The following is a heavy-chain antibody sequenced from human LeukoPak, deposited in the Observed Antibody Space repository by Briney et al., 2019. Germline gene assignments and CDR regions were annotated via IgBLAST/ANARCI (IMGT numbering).Heavy chain of an antibody. CDR3: ASPPPDYYDSSGYSRIYFQH. J-gene: IGHJ1*01. D-gene: IGHD3-22*01. V-gene: IGHV4-38-2*02. CDR1: GYSISSGYY. CDR2: IYHSGST. Sequence: SETLSLTCTVSGYSISSGYYWGWIRQPPGKGLEWIGSIYHSGSTYYNPSLKSRVTISVDTSKNQFSLKLSSVTAADTAVYYCASPPPDYYDSSGYSRIYFQHWGQGTLVTVSS.